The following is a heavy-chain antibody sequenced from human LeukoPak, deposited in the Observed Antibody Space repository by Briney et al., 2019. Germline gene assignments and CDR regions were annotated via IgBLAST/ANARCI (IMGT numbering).Heavy chain of an antibody. CDR2: INHGGST. V-gene: IGHV4-34*01. J-gene: IGHJ4*02. CDR3: ARLLGYCSGGSCSHFDY. CDR1: GGSFSGYY. D-gene: IGHD2-15*01. Sequence: SETLSLTCAVYGGSFSGYYWSWIRQPPGKGLEWIGEINHGGSTNYNPSLKSRVTISVDTSKNQFSLKLSSVTAADTAVYYCARLLGYCSGGSCSHFDYWGQGTLVTVSS.